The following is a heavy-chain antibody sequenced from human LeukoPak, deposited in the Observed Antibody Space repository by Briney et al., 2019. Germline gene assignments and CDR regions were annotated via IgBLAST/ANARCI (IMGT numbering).Heavy chain of an antibody. CDR1: GFTFNGHW. Sequence: GGSLRLSCAASGFTFNGHWMSRVRQAPGDGLEWVANKKQDGSEKEHVESVKGRFTISRDHAKYSLFMQMNSLRAEDTAVYYCARDPRRVGFDYWGQGTLVTVSS. V-gene: IGHV3-7*01. CDR3: ARDPRRVGFDY. CDR2: KKQDGSEK. D-gene: IGHD1-26*01. J-gene: IGHJ4*02.